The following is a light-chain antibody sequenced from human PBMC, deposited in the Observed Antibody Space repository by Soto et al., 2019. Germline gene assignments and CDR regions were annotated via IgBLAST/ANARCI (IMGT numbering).Light chain of an antibody. Sequence: QSALTQPASVSGSPGQSITISCTGTSSDVGHPYNYVSWYQQHPGKAPKLLIFKVSNRPSGISGRFSGSKSGNTASLTISGLQAEDEADYYCMSFTTSNTDAFGTGTKVTVL. CDR2: KVS. V-gene: IGLV2-14*03. CDR3: MSFTTSNTDA. CDR1: SSDVGHPYNY. J-gene: IGLJ1*01.